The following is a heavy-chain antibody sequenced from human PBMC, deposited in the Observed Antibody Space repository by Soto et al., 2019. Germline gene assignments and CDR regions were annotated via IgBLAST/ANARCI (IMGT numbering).Heavy chain of an antibody. CDR2: IIPKLGTV. D-gene: IGHD3-16*01. J-gene: IGHJ6*02. CDR1: GGTFNRYA. V-gene: IGHV1-69*01. CDR3: ARALGLYVDMGMITDYYGMDV. Sequence: QVHLEQSGAEFKKPGSSVKVSCKASGGTFNRYAISWVRQVPGEGPEWMGGIIPKLGTVNYAQTFQGRVKIIAEESTSSAYMELSSLRADDPAVYYCARALGLYVDMGMITDYYGMDVWGQGPAVTVSS.